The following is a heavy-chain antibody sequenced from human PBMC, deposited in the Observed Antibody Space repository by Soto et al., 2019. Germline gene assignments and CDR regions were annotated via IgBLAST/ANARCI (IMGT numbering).Heavy chain of an antibody. CDR3: AQDSSGYSGWFDP. D-gene: IGHD3-22*01. J-gene: IGHJ5*02. V-gene: IGHV1-69*06. Sequence: SVKVSCKASGYTFTSYGISWVRQAPGQGLEWMGGIIPIFGTANYAQKFQGRVTITADKSTSTAYMELSSLRSEDTAVYYCAQDSSGYSGWFDPWGQGTLVTVSS. CDR2: IIPIFGTA. CDR1: GYTFTSYG.